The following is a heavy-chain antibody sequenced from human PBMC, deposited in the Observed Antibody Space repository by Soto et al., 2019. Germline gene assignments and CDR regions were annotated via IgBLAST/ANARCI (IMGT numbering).Heavy chain of an antibody. CDR1: GYTFTNYY. CDR3: ARDHRLLWFGELLI. D-gene: IGHD3-10*01. CDR2: INPSGGST. Sequence: QVQLVQSGAEVKKPGASVKVSCKASGYTFTNYYIHWVRQAPGQGLEWMGIINPSGGSTDYTQKFQDKVTMSRHTCTSTVYMELSSLRSEDTAVYYCARDHRLLWFGELLIWGQGTLVTVSS. V-gene: IGHV1-46*01. J-gene: IGHJ4*02.